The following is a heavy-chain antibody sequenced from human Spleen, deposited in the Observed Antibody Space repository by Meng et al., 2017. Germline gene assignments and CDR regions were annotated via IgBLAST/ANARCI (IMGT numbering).Heavy chain of an antibody. J-gene: IGHJ4*02. CDR2: SFHRVDN. Sequence: VPFQVPAPGLLNPSGSRLLPAAGSLGPISTVNCGSWARHPRGKRLEWIGKSFHRVDNNYNPSLTSRVTISVDTFKIQVSLKLVSVTAAVTAVYYCARGRRFIHPYFFDNWGQGTLVTVSS. D-gene: IGHD3-10*01. CDR1: LGPISTVNC. CDR3: ARGRRFIHPYFFDN. V-gene: IGHV4-4*02.